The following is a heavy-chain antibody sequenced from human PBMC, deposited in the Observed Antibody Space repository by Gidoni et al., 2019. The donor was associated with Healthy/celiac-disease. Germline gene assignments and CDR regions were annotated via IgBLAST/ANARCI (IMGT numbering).Heavy chain of an antibody. V-gene: IGHV4-4*02. CDR3: ARARRTYNWNPRGEAFDI. Sequence: QVQLQESGPGLVKPSGTLSLTCAVSGGSISSSNWWSWVRQPPGKGLEWIGEIYHSGSTNYNPSLKSRVTISVDKSKNQFSLKLSSVTAADTAVYYCARARRTYNWNPRGEAFDIWGQGTMVTVSS. CDR1: GGSISSSNW. J-gene: IGHJ3*02. CDR2: IYHSGST. D-gene: IGHD1-20*01.